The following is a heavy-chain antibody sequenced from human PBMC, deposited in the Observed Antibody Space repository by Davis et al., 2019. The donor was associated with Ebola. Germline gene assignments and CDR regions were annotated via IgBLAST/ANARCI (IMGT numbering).Heavy chain of an antibody. J-gene: IGHJ6*02. V-gene: IGHV3-9*01. CDR2: ISWNSGSI. CDR3: ARGAQYYYYGMDV. Sequence: SLKISCAASGFTFDDYAMHWVRQAPGKGLEWVSGISWNSGSIGYADSVKGRFTISRDNAKNSLYLQMNSLRAEDTALYYCARGAQYYYYGMDVWGQGATVTVSS. CDR1: GFTFDDYA. D-gene: IGHD1-26*01.